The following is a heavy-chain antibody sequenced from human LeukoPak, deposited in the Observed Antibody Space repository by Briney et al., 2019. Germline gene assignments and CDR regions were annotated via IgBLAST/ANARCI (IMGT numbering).Heavy chain of an antibody. CDR3: ARGLTTTPNWFDP. Sequence: GGSLRLSCAASGFTFSSYWMNWVRQAPGTGLEWVANINQDGSTKYYLDSVKGRFTISRDNAKNSLYLQMNSLRAEETAVYYCARGLTTTPNWFDPWGQGTLVTVSS. CDR2: INQDGSTK. CDR1: GFTFSSYW. J-gene: IGHJ5*02. D-gene: IGHD4-17*01. V-gene: IGHV3-7*01.